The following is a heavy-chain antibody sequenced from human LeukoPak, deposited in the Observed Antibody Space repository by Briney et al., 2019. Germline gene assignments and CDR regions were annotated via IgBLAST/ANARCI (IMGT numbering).Heavy chain of an antibody. Sequence: KPGGSMRPSSAAAGFTFSSYNVDWGRQAAGKGLEWGSFIDSSSRYIYHADSVKGRFSSSRVNANSSVFLQMNDLRGEDTAVYYGASGAVDGYFVSWGQGTLVTVSS. J-gene: IGHJ4*02. D-gene: IGHD6-19*01. CDR2: IDSSSRYI. CDR3: ASGAVDGYFVS. V-gene: IGHV3-21*01. CDR1: GFTFSSYN.